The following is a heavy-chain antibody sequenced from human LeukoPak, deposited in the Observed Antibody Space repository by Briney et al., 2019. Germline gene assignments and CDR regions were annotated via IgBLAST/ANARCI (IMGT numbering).Heavy chain of an antibody. Sequence: SGGSLRLSCAASGFTFSSYAMSWVRQAPGKGLEWVSYISDSSVTIHYADSVKGRFTISRDNARNSLYLQMNSLRAEDTAIYYCAREPCTFSSCHASFGYWGQGTLVTVSS. J-gene: IGHJ4*02. D-gene: IGHD2-2*01. CDR1: GFTFSSYA. CDR2: ISDSSVTI. CDR3: AREPCTFSSCHASFGY. V-gene: IGHV3-48*01.